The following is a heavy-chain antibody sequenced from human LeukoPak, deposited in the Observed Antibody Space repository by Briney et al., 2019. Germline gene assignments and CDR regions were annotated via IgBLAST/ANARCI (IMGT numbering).Heavy chain of an antibody. CDR2: IYSGGST. CDR1: GFTFSSYG. V-gene: IGHV3-NL1*01. J-gene: IGHJ3*02. CDR3: ASNLGARNAFDI. D-gene: IGHD1-1*01. Sequence: PGGSLRLSCAASGFTFSSYGMHWVRQPPGKGLEWVSVIYSGGSTYYADSVKGRFTISRDNSKNTLYLQVNSLRAEDTAVYYCASNLGARNAFDIWGQGTMVTVSS.